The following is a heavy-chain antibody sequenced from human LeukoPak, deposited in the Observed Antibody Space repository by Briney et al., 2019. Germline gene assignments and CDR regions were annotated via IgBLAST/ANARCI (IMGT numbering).Heavy chain of an antibody. D-gene: IGHD2-15*01. CDR2: TTGSTAAT. Sequence: GGSLRLSCAASGFTFSSYWMHWVRQAPGKGLEWVSTTTGSTAATYHAASVKGRFTVSRDNSRNTLYLQMHSLRAEDTAVYYCAKAPVTSCSGAFCYPFASWGQGTLATVSS. V-gene: IGHV3-23*01. CDR1: GFTFSSYW. CDR3: AKAPVTSCSGAFCYPFAS. J-gene: IGHJ4*02.